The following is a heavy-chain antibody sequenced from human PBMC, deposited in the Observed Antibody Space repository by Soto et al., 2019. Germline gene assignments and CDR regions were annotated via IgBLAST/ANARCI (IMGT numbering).Heavy chain of an antibody. CDR1: YESISGTIYY. V-gene: IGHV4-39*02. CDR3: ARPGGSGWFYFDS. Sequence: SETLSLTCIFSYESISGTIYYLGFLRQPPGKGLEWIGSIYYSGSTYYNPSLKSRVTISVDTSKNHFSLKLTSVTAADTAVYYCARPGGSGWFYFDSWGQGSQVTVSS. CDR2: IYYSGST. J-gene: IGHJ4*02. D-gene: IGHD6-13*01.